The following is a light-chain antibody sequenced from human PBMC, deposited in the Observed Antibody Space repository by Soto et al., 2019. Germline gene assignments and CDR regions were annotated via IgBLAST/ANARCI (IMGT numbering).Light chain of an antibody. CDR3: SSYAGSNNFEV. J-gene: IGLJ2*01. CDR2: EVS. Sequence: QSVLTEPPSASGSPGQSVTISCTGTSSDVGGYNYVSWYQQHPGKAPKLMIYEVSKRPSGVPDRFSGSKSGNTASLTVSGLQAEDEADYYCSSYAGSNNFEVFGGGTMLTVL. CDR1: SSDVGGYNY. V-gene: IGLV2-8*01.